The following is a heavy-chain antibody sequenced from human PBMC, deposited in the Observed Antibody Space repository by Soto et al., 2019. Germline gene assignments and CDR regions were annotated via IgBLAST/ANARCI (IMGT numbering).Heavy chain of an antibody. CDR2: IIPIFGTA. D-gene: IGHD4-4*01. CDR3: ASRSTVTTVYYYYGMDV. CDR1: GGTFSSYA. Sequence: ASVKVSCKASGGTFSSYAISWVRQAPGQGLEWMGGIIPIFGTANYAQKLQGRVTITADESTSTAYMELSSLRSEDTAVYYCASRSTVTTVYYYYGMDVWGQGTTVTVSS. V-gene: IGHV1-69*13. J-gene: IGHJ6*02.